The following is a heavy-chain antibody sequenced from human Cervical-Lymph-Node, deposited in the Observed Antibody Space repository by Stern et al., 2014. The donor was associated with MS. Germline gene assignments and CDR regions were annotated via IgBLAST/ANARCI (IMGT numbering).Heavy chain of an antibody. V-gene: IGHV4-59*01. CDR2: IYYSGST. D-gene: IGHD6-19*01. Sequence: QVQLQESGPGLVKPSETLSLTCTVSGDSITSYYWTWIRQPPGKGLEWIGYIYYSGSTNSNPSLKSRVTLSIDTSKNQFSLTLTSVTAADTAVYYCARGRGSDFDYWGQGTLVTVSS. CDR1: GDSITSYY. CDR3: ARGRGSDFDY. J-gene: IGHJ4*02.